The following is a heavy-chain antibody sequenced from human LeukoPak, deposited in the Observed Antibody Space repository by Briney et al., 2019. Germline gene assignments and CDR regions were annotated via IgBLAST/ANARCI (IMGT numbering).Heavy chain of an antibody. V-gene: IGHV4-59*01. Sequence: PSETLSLTCTVSGGSISSYYWSWIRQPPGKGLEWIGYIYYSGSTNYNPSLKSRVTISVDTSKNQFSLKLSSVTAADTAVYYCARAPLVRAPGAFDIWGQGTMVTVSS. J-gene: IGHJ3*02. CDR3: ARAPLVRAPGAFDI. CDR2: IYYSGST. D-gene: IGHD6-6*01. CDR1: GGSISSYY.